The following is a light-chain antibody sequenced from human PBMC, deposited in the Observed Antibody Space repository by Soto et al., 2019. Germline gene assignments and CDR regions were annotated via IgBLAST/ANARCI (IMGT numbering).Light chain of an antibody. CDR1: QSISSGY. CDR2: GAS. Sequence: ETVLTQSPGTLSLSPGERATLSCRASQSISSGYLAWYQQRPGQAPRLLISGASNRATGIPDRFSGSESGTDLTLTISRLEPEDFAVYYCQQYGGSPLVTFGGGTKVEIK. J-gene: IGKJ4*01. V-gene: IGKV3-20*01. CDR3: QQYGGSPLVT.